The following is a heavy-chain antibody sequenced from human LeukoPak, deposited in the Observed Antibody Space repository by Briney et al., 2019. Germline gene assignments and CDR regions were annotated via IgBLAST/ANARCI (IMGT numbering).Heavy chain of an antibody. CDR2: INPNGGGT. D-gene: IGHD6-13*01. CDR3: AREASGVAAAGDAFDI. Sequence: SVKVSCKASGYTFTGYYMHWVRQAPGQGLEWMGWINPNGGGTNYAQKFQGRVTMTRDTSISTAYMELSRLRSDDTAVYYCAREASGVAAAGDAFDIWGQGTMVTVSS. CDR1: GYTFTGYY. V-gene: IGHV1-2*02. J-gene: IGHJ3*02.